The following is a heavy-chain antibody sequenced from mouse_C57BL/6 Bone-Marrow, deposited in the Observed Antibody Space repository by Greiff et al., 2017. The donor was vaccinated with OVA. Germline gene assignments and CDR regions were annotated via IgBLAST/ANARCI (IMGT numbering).Heavy chain of an antibody. CDR1: GYTFTSYW. Sequence: QVQLQQPGAELVKPGASVKMSCKASGYTFTSYWITWVKQRPGQGLEWIGDIYPGSGSTNYNEKFKSKATLTVDTTSSTAYMQLSSLTSADSAVLTCAIWAYYYGGSYCYWYFDVWGKGTTVTVSS. J-gene: IGHJ1*03. CDR3: AIWAYYYGGSYCYWYFDV. CDR2: IYPGSGST. D-gene: IGHD1-1*01. V-gene: IGHV1-55*01.